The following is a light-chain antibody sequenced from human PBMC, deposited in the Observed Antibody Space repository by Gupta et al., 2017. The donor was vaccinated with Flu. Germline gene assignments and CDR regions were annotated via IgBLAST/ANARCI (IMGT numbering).Light chain of an antibody. CDR3: QRDNNWPGT. V-gene: IGKV3-15*01. CDR2: GAS. J-gene: IGKJ1*01. CDR1: QSVSSN. Sequence: EIVMTQSPATLPVSPGERATLSCRASQSVSSNVAWYQKKTGQAPRRRIYGASTRATGIPGRFSGSGSARVVGSGSEFTLTISILQSQAFAVSFCQRDNNWPGTFGQGTKVEIK.